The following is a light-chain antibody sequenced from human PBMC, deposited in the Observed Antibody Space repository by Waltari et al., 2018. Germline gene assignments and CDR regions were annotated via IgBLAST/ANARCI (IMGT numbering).Light chain of an antibody. CDR2: STY. Sequence: EIVLTQSPGTLSLSPGDRATLSCRASQTVSTIALSWYQQKPGQAPRVLIYSTYNRATCIPVRFSGSGAGTDFTLTINRLAPEDFAMYYCQQYDGIVVTFGGGTKVEI. CDR1: QTVSTIA. J-gene: IGKJ4*01. CDR3: QQYDGIVVT. V-gene: IGKV3-20*01.